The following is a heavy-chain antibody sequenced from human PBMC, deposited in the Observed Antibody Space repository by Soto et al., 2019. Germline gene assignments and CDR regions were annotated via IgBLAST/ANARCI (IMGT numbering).Heavy chain of an antibody. D-gene: IGHD3-10*01. Sequence: SETLSLTCAVYGGSFSGYYWSWIRQPPGKGLEWIGEINHSGSTNYNPSLKSRVTISVDTSKNQFSLKLGSVTAADTAVYYCARVGVITMVRGVTPSWFDPWGQGTLVTVSS. CDR3: ARVGVITMVRGVTPSWFDP. V-gene: IGHV4-34*01. J-gene: IGHJ5*02. CDR2: INHSGST. CDR1: GGSFSGYY.